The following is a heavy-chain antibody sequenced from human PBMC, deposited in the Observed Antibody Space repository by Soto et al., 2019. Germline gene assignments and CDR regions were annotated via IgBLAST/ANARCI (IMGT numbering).Heavy chain of an antibody. J-gene: IGHJ3*02. CDR1: GNSSNNDW. D-gene: IGHD3-22*01. Sequence: GESLKISCKGSGNSSNNDWIGWVRQTPGKGLEWMGMMHPGDSDNRYSQSFQGQVTISGDKSINTVYLQWSILKAAETPMYYRARQPLDSTSSVTHDFNIGGQGTMV. V-gene: IGHV5-51*01. CDR2: MHPGDSDN. CDR3: ARQPLDSTSSVTHDFNI.